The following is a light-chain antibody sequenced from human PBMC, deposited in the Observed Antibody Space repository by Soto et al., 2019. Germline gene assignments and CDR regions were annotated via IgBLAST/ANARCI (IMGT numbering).Light chain of an antibody. CDR2: GNN. CDR1: SSNIGRNT. Sequence: QSVLTQPPSASGTPGQRVTISCSGSSSNIGRNTVNWYQQFPGTAPKLLIYGNNQRPSGVPDRFYGSKSGTSASLAISGLQSEDEADYYWAAWDDSLSGPVFGGGTKVTVL. V-gene: IGLV1-44*01. J-gene: IGLJ3*02. CDR3: AAWDDSLSGPV.